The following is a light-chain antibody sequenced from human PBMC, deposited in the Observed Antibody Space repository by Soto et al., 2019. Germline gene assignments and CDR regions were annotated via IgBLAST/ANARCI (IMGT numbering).Light chain of an antibody. Sequence: QSALTQPASVSGSPGQSIAISCTGTSSVVGAYNYVSWYQQHPGKAPKLIIYDVTNRPSGVSDCFSGSKSGNTASLTISGLQADDETDYYCCSYTSSGTYVFGTGTKVTVL. CDR3: CSYTSSGTYV. CDR2: DVT. J-gene: IGLJ1*01. V-gene: IGLV2-14*03. CDR1: SSVVGAYNY.